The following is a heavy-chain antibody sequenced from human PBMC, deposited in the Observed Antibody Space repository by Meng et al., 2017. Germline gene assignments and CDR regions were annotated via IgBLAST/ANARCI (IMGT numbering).Heavy chain of an antibody. D-gene: IGHD1-26*01. J-gene: IGHJ6*02. V-gene: IGHV1-8*01. CDR2: MNPNSANT. Sequence: ASVKVSCKASGYTFTSYDINWVRQATGQGLEWMGWMNPNSANTGDAQKFQGRVTLTRNTSISTAYMELARLRSEETAVYYCARATAGIVGATDPYYYGIDVWGQGTTVTVSS. CDR1: GYTFTSYD. CDR3: ARATAGIVGATDPYYYGIDV.